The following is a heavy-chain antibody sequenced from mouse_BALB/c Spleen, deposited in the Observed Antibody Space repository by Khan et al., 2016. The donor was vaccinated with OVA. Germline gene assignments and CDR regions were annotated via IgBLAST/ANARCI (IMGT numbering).Heavy chain of an antibody. D-gene: IGHD1-1*02. V-gene: IGHV5-4*02. CDR3: ARAGYGGFAY. CDR1: GFTFSDYY. J-gene: IGHJ3*01. Sequence: EVELVESGGGLVKPGGSLKLSCAASGFTFSDYYMYWVRQTPEKRLEWVATISDGGSSTYYPDSAKGRFTISSDNAKNNLYLQMSRLKSEDTAIYYCARAGYGGFAYWGRGTLVTVSA. CDR2: ISDGGSST.